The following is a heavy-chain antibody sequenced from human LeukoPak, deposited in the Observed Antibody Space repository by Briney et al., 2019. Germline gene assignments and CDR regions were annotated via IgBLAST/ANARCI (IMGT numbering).Heavy chain of an antibody. V-gene: IGHV1-8*01. CDR3: ARAPGYSSGWSDFDY. D-gene: IGHD6-19*01. CDR1: GYTFTDYD. CDR2: MNPTSGNT. Sequence: ASVKVSCKASGYTFTDYDINWVRQASGQGLEWMGWMNPTSGNTGYAQKFQGRVTMTRDTSESAAYMELSSLRSEDTAVYYCARAPGYSSGWSDFDYWGQGTLVTVSS. J-gene: IGHJ4*02.